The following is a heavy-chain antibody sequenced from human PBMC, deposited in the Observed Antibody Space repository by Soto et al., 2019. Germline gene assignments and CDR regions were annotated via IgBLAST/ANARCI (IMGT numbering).Heavy chain of an antibody. D-gene: IGHD3-3*01. J-gene: IGHJ4*02. CDR1: GFTFSSYA. CDR2: ISYDGSNK. CDR3: AGGWSGYYSCQY. V-gene: IGHV3-30-3*01. Sequence: QVQLVESGGGVVEPGRSLRLSCAASGFTFSSYAMHWVRQAPGKGLEWVAVISYDGSNKYYADSVQGPFTNSRDNFKNTLYLQTNSLRAEDTAFYFRAGGWSGYYSCQYLGQGTLVTVSS.